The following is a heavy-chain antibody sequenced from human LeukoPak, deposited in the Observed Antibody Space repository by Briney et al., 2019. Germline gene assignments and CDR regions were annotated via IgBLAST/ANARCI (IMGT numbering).Heavy chain of an antibody. CDR3: ARGPWISYYYYYMDV. CDR2: INHSGDT. Sequence: SETLSLTCAVYGGSFSGYYWSWIRQPPGKGLEWIGEINHSGDTNYNPSLKSRVTMSVDMSKNQFSLKLTSVISADTAVYYCARGPWISYYYYYMDVWGKGTTVTVSS. CDR1: GGSFSGYY. V-gene: IGHV4-34*01. D-gene: IGHD5-12*01. J-gene: IGHJ6*03.